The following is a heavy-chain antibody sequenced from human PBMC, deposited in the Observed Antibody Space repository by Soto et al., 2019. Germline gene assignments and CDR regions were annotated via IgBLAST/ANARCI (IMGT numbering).Heavy chain of an antibody. CDR1: GVSVSSGSYY. CDR2: SYHTGIT. Sequence: PSEPLSLTCSVSGVSVSSGSYYLSWIRQPPGKGLEWLGYSYHTGITKYNPALRSRVTISVDTSKNQFSLNLKSVTAADTAVYYCARDRGTDDSWGQGTLVTVS. J-gene: IGHJ4*02. V-gene: IGHV4-61*01. CDR3: ARDRGTDDS.